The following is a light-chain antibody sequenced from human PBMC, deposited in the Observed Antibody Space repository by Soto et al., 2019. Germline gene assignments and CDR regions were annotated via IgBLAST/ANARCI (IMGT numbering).Light chain of an antibody. J-gene: IGKJ4*02. CDR2: WAS. CDR3: QQDYSPPCK. CDR1: QSVLYSANNKNY. Sequence: VSLGDTDTINCKSSQSVLYSANNKNYLAWYQQKPGQPPKLLIYWASTRESGVPDRFSGSGSGTDFTLTISSLQAEDVAVYYCQQDYSPPCKFGEGTKVEIK. V-gene: IGKV4-1*01.